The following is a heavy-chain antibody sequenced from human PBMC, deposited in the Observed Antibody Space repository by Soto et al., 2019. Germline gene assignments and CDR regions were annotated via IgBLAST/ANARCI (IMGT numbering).Heavy chain of an antibody. V-gene: IGHV4-4*02. Sequence: SETLSLTCAVSGGSISSSNWWSWVRQPPGKGLEWIGEINHSGSTNYNPSLKSRVTISVDTSKNQFSLKLSSVTAADTAVYYCARWLRPYYFDYWGQGTLVTVSS. D-gene: IGHD5-12*01. CDR3: ARWLRPYYFDY. J-gene: IGHJ4*02. CDR1: GGSISSSNW. CDR2: INHSGST.